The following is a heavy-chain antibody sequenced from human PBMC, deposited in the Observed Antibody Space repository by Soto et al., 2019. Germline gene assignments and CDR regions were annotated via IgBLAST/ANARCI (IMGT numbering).Heavy chain of an antibody. J-gene: IGHJ6*02. CDR3: ARVASYSSSWYGPYYYYYGMDV. V-gene: IGHV1-18*04. CDR2: ISAYNGNT. Sequence: GASVKVSCKASGYTFTSYGISWVRQAPGQGLEWMGWISAYNGNTNYAQKLQGRVTMTTDTSTSTAYMELRSLRSDDTAVYYCARVASYSSSWYGPYYYYYGMDVWGQGTTVTVSS. CDR1: GYTFTSYG. D-gene: IGHD6-13*01.